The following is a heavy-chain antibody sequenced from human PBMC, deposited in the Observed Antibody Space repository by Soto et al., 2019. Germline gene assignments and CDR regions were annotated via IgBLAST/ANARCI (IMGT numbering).Heavy chain of an antibody. CDR2: ISYDGSNK. CDR1: GFTFSSYA. CDR3: ARGGYSYGYLDY. Sequence: GGSLRLSCAASGFTFSSYAMHWVRQAPGKGPEWVAVISYDGSNKYYADSVKGRFTISRDNSKNTLYLQMNSLRAEDAAVYYCARGGYSYGYLDYWGQGTLVTVSS. J-gene: IGHJ4*02. V-gene: IGHV3-30-3*01. D-gene: IGHD5-18*01.